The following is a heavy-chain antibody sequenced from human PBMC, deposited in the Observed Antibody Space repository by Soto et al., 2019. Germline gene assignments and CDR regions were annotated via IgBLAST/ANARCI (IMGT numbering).Heavy chain of an antibody. CDR3: ARGNHRWLQLWYFDL. D-gene: IGHD5-12*01. CDR2: IIPIFGTV. V-gene: IGHV1-69*12. J-gene: IGHJ2*01. CDR1: GGTFSNYP. Sequence: QVQLVQSGAEVKKPGSSVKVSCKASGGTFSNYPISWVRQAPGQGLEWMGGIIPIFGTVNYAQKFQARVTITADESTSTAYLELSSLSSEDTAVYYCARGNHRWLQLWYFDLWGRGTLVTVSS.